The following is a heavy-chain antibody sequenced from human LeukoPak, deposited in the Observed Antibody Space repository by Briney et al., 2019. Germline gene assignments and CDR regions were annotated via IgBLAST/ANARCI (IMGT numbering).Heavy chain of an antibody. J-gene: IGHJ4*02. Sequence: GASLRLSCAASGFTFTSYAMSWVRQAPGKGLEWVSAISGSGGSTYYTDSVKGRFTISRDNSKNTLYLQMNSLRAEDTALYYCAKDRGDTSSPPLDHWGQGTLVTISS. CDR3: AKDRGDTSSPPLDH. CDR2: ISGSGGST. CDR1: GFTFTSYA. V-gene: IGHV3-23*01. D-gene: IGHD2-2*01.